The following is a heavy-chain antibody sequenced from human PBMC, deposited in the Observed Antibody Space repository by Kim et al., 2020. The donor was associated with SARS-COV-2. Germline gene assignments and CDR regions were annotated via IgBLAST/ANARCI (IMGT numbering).Heavy chain of an antibody. V-gene: IGHV3-30*02. Sequence: GGSLRLSCTGSGFNFSSYGFHWVRQAPGKGLEWVGFIRSKGSNQYYADSVKGRLTISRANSKNTIYLQMSGLSADDTAVYYCARDGANWDVDYWGQGTLVTVFS. CDR3: ARDGANWDVDY. D-gene: IGHD1-26*01. CDR2: IRSKGSNQ. CDR1: GFNFSSYG. J-gene: IGHJ4*01.